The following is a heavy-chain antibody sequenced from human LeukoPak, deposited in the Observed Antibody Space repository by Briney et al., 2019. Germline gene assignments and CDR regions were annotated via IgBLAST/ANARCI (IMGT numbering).Heavy chain of an antibody. CDR3: ARGGSYLSAFDI. Sequence: GGSLRLSCAASGLTFDDYGMSWVRQAPGKGLEWVSYISSSGSTIYYADSVKGRFTISRDNCKNTLYLQMNSLRAEDTAVYYCARGGSYLSAFDIWGQGTMVTVSS. CDR2: ISSSGSTI. V-gene: IGHV3-48*01. D-gene: IGHD1-26*01. J-gene: IGHJ3*02. CDR1: GLTFDDYG.